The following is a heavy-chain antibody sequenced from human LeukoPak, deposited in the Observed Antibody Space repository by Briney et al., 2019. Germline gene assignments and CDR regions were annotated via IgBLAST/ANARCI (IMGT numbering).Heavy chain of an antibody. D-gene: IGHD5-18*01. CDR3: ARGEQLSLTHDY. Sequence: SETLSLTCTVSGGSISSYYWSWVRQPSGKGLEWMGYIYYSGSTNYNPSLTSRVTISVDTSKNQFSLKLSSVTAADTAVYYCARGEQLSLTHDYWGQGTMVSVCS. J-gene: IGHJ4*02. CDR2: IYYSGST. CDR1: GGSISSYY. V-gene: IGHV4-59*01.